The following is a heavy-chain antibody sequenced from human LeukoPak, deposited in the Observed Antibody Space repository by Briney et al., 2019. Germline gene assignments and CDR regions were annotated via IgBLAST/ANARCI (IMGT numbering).Heavy chain of an antibody. CDR2: IRNDGSTK. J-gene: IGHJ4*02. D-gene: IGHD6-13*01. CDR3: EKEKAAPHDY. Sequence: GGSLRLSCAASGFTFSSYSMNWVRQAPGKGLEWVAFIRNDGSTKYYADSVKGRFTISRDNSKNTLYLQMNSLRAEDTAVYYCEKEKAAPHDYWGQGTLVTVSS. V-gene: IGHV3-30*02. CDR1: GFTFSSYS.